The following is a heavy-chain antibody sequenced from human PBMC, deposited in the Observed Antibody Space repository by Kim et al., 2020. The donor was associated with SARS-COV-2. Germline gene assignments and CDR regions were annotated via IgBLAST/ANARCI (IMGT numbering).Heavy chain of an antibody. D-gene: IGHD3-10*01. V-gene: IGHV1-2*06. CDR3: AMSASFRGRVDY. CDR1: GYTFTGYY. Sequence: ASVKVSCKASGYTFTGYYMHWVRQAPGQGLEWMGRINPNSGGTNYAQKFQGRVTMTRDTSISTAYMELSRLRSDDTAVYYCAMSASFRGRVDYWGQGTLVTVSS. J-gene: IGHJ4*02. CDR2: INPNSGGT.